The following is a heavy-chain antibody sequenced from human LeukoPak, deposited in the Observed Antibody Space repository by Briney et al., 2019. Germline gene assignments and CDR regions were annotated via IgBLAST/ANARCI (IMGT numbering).Heavy chain of an antibody. J-gene: IGHJ5*02. CDR2: IKQDGSVK. Sequence: GGSLRLSCAASGFTFSSYWMSWVRQAPGKGLEWVANIKQDGSVKYYVDSVKGRFTISRDNAKNSLYLQMNSLRAEDTAVYYCARYCSSTSCSIGGFRFDPWGQGTLVTVSS. D-gene: IGHD2-2*01. CDR1: GFTFSSYW. CDR3: ARYCSSTSCSIGGFRFDP. V-gene: IGHV3-7*01.